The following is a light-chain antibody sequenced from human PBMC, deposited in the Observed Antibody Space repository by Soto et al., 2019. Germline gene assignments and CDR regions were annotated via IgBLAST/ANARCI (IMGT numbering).Light chain of an antibody. Sequence: DIQLTQSPSVLSASVGDTVTITCRASQALSNYLAWYQQKPGKAPDLLIYSASTLQSGVPSRFSGSGSETDFTLTISSLQAEDVAVYYCQKYYSTSWTFGQGTKVDIK. J-gene: IGKJ1*01. CDR2: SAS. CDR3: QKYYSTSWT. V-gene: IGKV1-9*01. CDR1: QALSNY.